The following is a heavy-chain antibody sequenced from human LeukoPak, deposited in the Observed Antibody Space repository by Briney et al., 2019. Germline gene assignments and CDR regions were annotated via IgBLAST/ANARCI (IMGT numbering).Heavy chain of an antibody. J-gene: IGHJ5*02. Sequence: ASVKVSCKASGYTFTSYGISWVRQAPGQGLEWMGWISAYNGNTNYAQKFQGRVTMTTDTSTSTAYMELRSLRSDDTAVYYCARVVFPHYDFWSGYLNWFDPWGQGTLVTVSS. CDR1: GYTFTSYG. CDR3: ARVVFPHYDFWSGYLNWFDP. V-gene: IGHV1-18*01. D-gene: IGHD3-3*01. CDR2: ISAYNGNT.